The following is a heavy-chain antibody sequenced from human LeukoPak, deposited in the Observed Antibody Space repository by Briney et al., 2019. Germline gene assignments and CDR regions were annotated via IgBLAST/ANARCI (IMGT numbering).Heavy chain of an antibody. CDR2: IKQDGSEK. Sequence: GGSLRLSCEASGFTFSTYWMSWVRQAPGKGLEWVANIKQDGSEKYYVDSVKGRFTISRDNAKNSLYLQMNSLRADDTAVYYCANGPRPFDYWGQGTLVTVSS. CDR1: GFTFSTYW. J-gene: IGHJ4*02. CDR3: ANGPRPFDY. V-gene: IGHV3-7*03.